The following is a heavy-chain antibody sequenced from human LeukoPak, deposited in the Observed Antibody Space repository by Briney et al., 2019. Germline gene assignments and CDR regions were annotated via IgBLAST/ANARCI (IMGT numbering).Heavy chain of an antibody. Sequence: GGSLRLSCAASGFTFSSYGMHWVRQAPGKGLEWVAFIRYDGSNKYYADSVKGRFTISRDNSKNTLYLQMNSLRAEDTAVYYCAKDPHIVVVPAAIQRRGENYYYYYYMDVWGKGTTVTVSS. CDR3: AKDPHIVVVPAAIQRRGENYYYYYYMDV. CDR2: IRYDGSNK. V-gene: IGHV3-30*02. CDR1: GFTFSSYG. J-gene: IGHJ6*03. D-gene: IGHD2-2*01.